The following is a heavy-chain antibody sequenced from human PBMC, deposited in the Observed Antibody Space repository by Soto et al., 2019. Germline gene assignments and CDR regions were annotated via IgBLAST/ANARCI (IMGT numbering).Heavy chain of an antibody. Sequence: EVQLVESGGGLVKPGGSLRLSCAASGFTFSSYSMNWVRQAPGKGLEWVSSISSSSSYIYYADSVKGRFTISRDNAKNSLYLQMNSLRAEATAVYYCARDTPHRPVTTRFSAFDIWGQGTMVTVSS. V-gene: IGHV3-21*01. J-gene: IGHJ3*02. CDR3: ARDTPHRPVTTRFSAFDI. CDR1: GFTFSSYS. CDR2: ISSSSSYI. D-gene: IGHD4-17*01.